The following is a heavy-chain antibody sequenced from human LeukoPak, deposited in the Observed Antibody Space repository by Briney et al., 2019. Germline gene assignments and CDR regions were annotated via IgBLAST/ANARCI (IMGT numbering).Heavy chain of an antibody. V-gene: IGHV4-4*07. CDR1: GGSLSSYY. Sequence: SETLSLTCTVSGGSLSSYYWSWIRQPAGKGREWIGRIYTSGSTNYNPSLKSRVTMSVDTSKNQFSLDLSSVTAADTAVYYCARYCSSISCYEYAFDIWGQGTMVTVSS. J-gene: IGHJ3*02. CDR2: IYTSGST. CDR3: ARYCSSISCYEYAFDI. D-gene: IGHD2-2*01.